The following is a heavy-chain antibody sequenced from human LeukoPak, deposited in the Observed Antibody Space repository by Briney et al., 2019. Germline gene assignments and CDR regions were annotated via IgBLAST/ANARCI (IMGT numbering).Heavy chain of an antibody. J-gene: IGHJ4*02. V-gene: IGHV1-8*03. Sequence: GASVKVSCKASGYTFTSYDINWVRQATGQGLEWMGWMNPNSGDTGYAQKFQGRVTITRNTSISTAYMELSSLRSEDTAVYYCARGPRYYDILTGYYGTPVDYWGQGTLVTVSS. CDR3: ARGPRYYDILTGYYGTPVDY. CDR2: MNPNSGDT. CDR1: GYTFTSYD. D-gene: IGHD3-9*01.